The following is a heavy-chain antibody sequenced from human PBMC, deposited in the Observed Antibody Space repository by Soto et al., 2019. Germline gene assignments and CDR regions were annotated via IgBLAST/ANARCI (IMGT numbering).Heavy chain of an antibody. CDR1: GFTFSSYW. CDR2: IKQDGSEK. Sequence: EVQLVESGGGLVQPGGSLRLSCAASGFTFSSYWMSWVRQAPVKGLEWVGNIKQDGSEKNYVDFVEGRFTISRDNAENSLYLQRTSLRAEDTAVYYCARIASAGRGWDVWGQGTTVVVSS. D-gene: IGHD6-13*01. CDR3: ARIASAGRGWDV. V-gene: IGHV3-7*01. J-gene: IGHJ6*02.